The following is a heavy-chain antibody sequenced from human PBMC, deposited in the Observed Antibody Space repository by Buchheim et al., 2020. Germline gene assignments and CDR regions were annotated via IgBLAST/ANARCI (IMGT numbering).Heavy chain of an antibody. Sequence: EVQLLESGGGLVQPGESLRLSCAASGFTFSNYAMNWVRQAPGKGLEWVSTISGSGDNIYYADSVKGRITVSRDNSRNTLYLQMNSLRVEDTAIYYCAKELPFLEWLKVLLGNHYYYYGMDVWGQGTT. CDR1: GFTFSNYA. V-gene: IGHV3-23*01. CDR2: ISGSGDNI. D-gene: IGHD3-3*01. J-gene: IGHJ6*02. CDR3: AKELPFLEWLKVLLGNHYYYYGMDV.